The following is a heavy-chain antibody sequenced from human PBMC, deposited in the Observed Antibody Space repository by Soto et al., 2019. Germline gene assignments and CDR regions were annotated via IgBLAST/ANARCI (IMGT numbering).Heavy chain of an antibody. CDR1: GFTFSNYG. Sequence: QVQLVESGGGVVQPGGSLRLSCAASGFTFSNYGVHWVRQAPSRGLEWVAVISDDGTRKHYGDSVKGRFTISRDNSQNRLYLQMNSLRAEGTAVYYCVKDRRSEAYGMEVWGRGSTVTVSS. CDR3: VKDRRSEAYGMEV. D-gene: IGHD2-21*01. J-gene: IGHJ6*02. V-gene: IGHV3-30*18. CDR2: ISDDGTRK.